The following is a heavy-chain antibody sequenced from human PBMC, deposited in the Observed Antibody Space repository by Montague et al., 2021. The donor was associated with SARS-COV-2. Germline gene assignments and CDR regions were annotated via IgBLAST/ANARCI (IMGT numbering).Heavy chain of an antibody. V-gene: IGHV4-39*01. CDR2: VDYSGNT. CDR3: ARREYSYGGGD. Sequence: SETLSLTCTVTGGPISGSSDYWGWIRQSPGKGLEWIARVDYSGNTYYSPSLKSRLTISVDTSKNQFSLKLNSVTAADTALYYCARREYSYGGGDWGQGTLVTVSS. J-gene: IGHJ4*02. D-gene: IGHD5-18*01. CDR1: GGPISGSSDY.